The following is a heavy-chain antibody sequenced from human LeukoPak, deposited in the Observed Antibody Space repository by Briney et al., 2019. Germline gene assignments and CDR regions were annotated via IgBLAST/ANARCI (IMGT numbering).Heavy chain of an antibody. CDR1: GGSFSGYY. J-gene: IGHJ4*02. Sequence: SETLSLTCAVYGGSFSGYYWSWIRQPPGKGPEWVGSMYYLASTFYNPSLRSRVTISVDTSKSQFSLKLTSVTAPDTAVYYCASSQRWGGYWGQGTLVTVSS. CDR2: MYYLAST. D-gene: IGHD3-3*01. CDR3: ASSQRWGGY. V-gene: IGHV4-34*01.